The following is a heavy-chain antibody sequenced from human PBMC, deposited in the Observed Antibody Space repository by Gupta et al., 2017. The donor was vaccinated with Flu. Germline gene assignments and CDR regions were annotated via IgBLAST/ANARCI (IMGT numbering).Heavy chain of an antibody. V-gene: IGHV3-73*01. Sequence: YATTYAASMQGRFTISRDDSKNTAYLQMNNLKTEDTAIYYCTRQLPEDFWGQGTLVTVSS. CDR3: TRQLPEDF. J-gene: IGHJ4*02. CDR2: YAT.